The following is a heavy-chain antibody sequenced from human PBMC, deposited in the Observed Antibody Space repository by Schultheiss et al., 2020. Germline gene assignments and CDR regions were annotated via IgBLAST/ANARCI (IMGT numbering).Heavy chain of an antibody. J-gene: IGHJ4*02. V-gene: IGHV4-4*02. CDR3: ACTTVAGTIDY. CDR2: IYHSGCT. Sequence: SETLSLTCAVSGGSISSSNWWSWVRQPPGKGLEWIGEIYHSGCTNYNPSLKSRVTISVDTSKNQFSLKLSSVTAADSAVYYCACTTVAGTIDYWGQGMLVTVSS. D-gene: IGHD6-19*01. CDR1: GGSISSSNW.